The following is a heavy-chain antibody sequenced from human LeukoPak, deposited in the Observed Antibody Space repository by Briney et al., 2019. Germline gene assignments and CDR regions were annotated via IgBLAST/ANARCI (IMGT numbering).Heavy chain of an antibody. CDR1: GFIFSNYR. D-gene: IGHD4-11*01. J-gene: IGHJ6*02. CDR2: ITSSSSHI. V-gene: IGHV3-21*01. CDR3: GRDLSLQFHYYGMGV. Sequence: GGSLRLSCAASGFIFSNYRMNWVRQAPGKGLEWVSSITSSSSHIYYAVSVKGRFTISRDNAKTSLYLQMNSLRAEDTAVYYCGRDLSLQFHYYGMGVWGQGTTVTVSS.